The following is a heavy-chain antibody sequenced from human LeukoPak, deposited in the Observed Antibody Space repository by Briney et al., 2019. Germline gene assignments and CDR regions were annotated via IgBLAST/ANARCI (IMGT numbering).Heavy chain of an antibody. Sequence: GGSLRLSCAASGFTFSSYAMSWVRQAPGKGLEWVSAISGSGGSTYYADSVKGRFTIPRDNSKNTLYLQMNSLRAEDTAVYYCAKVRRRDCSSWFDPWGQGTTVTVSS. CDR1: GFTFSSYA. CDR2: ISGSGGST. J-gene: IGHJ5*01. V-gene: IGHV3-23*01. D-gene: IGHD6-13*01. CDR3: AKVRRRDCSSWFDP.